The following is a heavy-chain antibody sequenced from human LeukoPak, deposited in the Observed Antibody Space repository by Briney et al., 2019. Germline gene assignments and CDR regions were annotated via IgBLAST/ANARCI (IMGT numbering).Heavy chain of an antibody. J-gene: IGHJ6*02. CDR3: ARGVYCSGSNCYPRHGMDV. V-gene: IGHV3-48*03. Sequence: GGSLRLSCAASGFTFSSYDMNWVRQAPGGGLEWVSYISNSGSTIYHADSVKGRFTISRDNAKNSLYLQLNSLRAEDTAVYYCARGVYCSGSNCYPRHGMDVWGQGTTVTVSS. CDR1: GFTFSSYD. CDR2: ISNSGSTI. D-gene: IGHD2-15*01.